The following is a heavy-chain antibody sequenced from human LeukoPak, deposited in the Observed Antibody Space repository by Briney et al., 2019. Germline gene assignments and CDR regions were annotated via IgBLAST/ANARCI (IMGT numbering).Heavy chain of an antibody. J-gene: IGHJ4*02. Sequence: GGSLRLSRAASGFTFSNAWMNWVRQAPGKGLEWVGRIKSKTDGGTTDYAAPVKGRFTISRDDSKNTLYLQMSSLKTEDTAVYYCTTAPSGWYLDYFDYWGQGTLVTVSS. CDR2: IKSKTDGGTT. D-gene: IGHD6-19*01. CDR3: TTAPSGWYLDYFDY. CDR1: GFTFSNAW. V-gene: IGHV3-15*07.